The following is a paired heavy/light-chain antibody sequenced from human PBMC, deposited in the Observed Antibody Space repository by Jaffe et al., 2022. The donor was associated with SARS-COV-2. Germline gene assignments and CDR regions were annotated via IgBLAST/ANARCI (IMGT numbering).Light chain of an antibody. CDR2: QDS. Sequence: SYELTQPPSVSVSPGQTASITCSGDKLGDKYACWYQQKPGQSPVLVIYQDSKRPSGIPERFSGSNSGNTATLTISGTQAMDEADYYCQAWDSSSSYVFGTGTKVTVL. V-gene: IGLV3-1*01. CDR3: QAWDSSSSYV. J-gene: IGLJ1*01. CDR1: KLGDKY.
Heavy chain of an antibody. J-gene: IGHJ6*02. CDR3: ARELPTTDNHRYYYYGMDV. D-gene: IGHD4-17*01. CDR1: GGTFSSYT. Sequence: QVQLVQSGAEVKKPGSSVKVSCKASGGTFSSYTISWVRQAPGQGLEWMGRIIPILGIANYAQKFQGRVTITADKSTSTAYMELSSLRSEDTAVYYCARELPTTDNHRYYYYGMDVWGQGTTVTVSS. V-gene: IGHV1-69*08. CDR2: IIPILGIA.